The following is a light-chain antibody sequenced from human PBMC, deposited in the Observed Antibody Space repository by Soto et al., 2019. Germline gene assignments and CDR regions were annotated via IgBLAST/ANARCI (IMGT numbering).Light chain of an antibody. CDR2: LNSDGSH. Sequence: QPVLTQSPSASASLGDSGKLTCTLSSGHSNYAIAWHQQQSEKGPRYLMKLNSDGSHSKGDGIPDRFSGSSSGAERYLTISSLQSEDEADYYCQTWGSGIVVFGGGTKLTVL. CDR3: QTWGSGIVV. V-gene: IGLV4-69*01. J-gene: IGLJ2*01. CDR1: SGHSNYA.